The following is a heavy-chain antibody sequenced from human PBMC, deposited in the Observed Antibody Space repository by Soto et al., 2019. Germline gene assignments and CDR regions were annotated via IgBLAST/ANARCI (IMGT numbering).Heavy chain of an antibody. CDR3: ARERLPYYYDSSGYYPDASDI. V-gene: IGHV3-33*01. D-gene: IGHD3-22*01. Sequence: GGSLRLSCAASGFTFSSYGMHWVRQAPGKGLEWVAVIWYDGSNKYYADSVKGRFTISRDNSKNTLYLQMNSLRAEDTAVYYCARERLPYYYDSSGYYPDASDIWGQGAMVTVSS. J-gene: IGHJ3*02. CDR1: GFTFSSYG. CDR2: IWYDGSNK.